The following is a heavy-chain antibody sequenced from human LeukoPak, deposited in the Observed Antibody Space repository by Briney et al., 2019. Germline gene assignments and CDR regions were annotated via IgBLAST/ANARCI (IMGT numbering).Heavy chain of an antibody. Sequence: QPGGSLRLSCAASGFTFSSYWMHWVRQVPGKGLVWVSRINSGGSSASHADSVKGRFTISRDNAKNTLYLQMNSVRAEDTAVYYCARGGDYPFDYWGQGTLVTVSS. V-gene: IGHV3-74*01. CDR1: GFTFSSYW. CDR3: ARGGDYPFDY. J-gene: IGHJ4*02. CDR2: INSGGSSA. D-gene: IGHD4-17*01.